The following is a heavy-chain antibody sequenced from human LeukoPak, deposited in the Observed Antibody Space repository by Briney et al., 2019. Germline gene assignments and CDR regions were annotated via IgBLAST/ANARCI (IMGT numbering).Heavy chain of an antibody. CDR3: ARDRIDLTYCGGDCYSAFDI. V-gene: IGHV3-74*01. Sequence: PGGSLRLSCAASGFTFSSSWMHWVRQAPGKGLVWVSRINTDGSSTNHADSVRGRFTISRDNAKNSLFLQMNSLRAEDTAVYYCARDRIDLTYCGGDCYSAFDIWGQGTMVTVSS. CDR1: GFTFSSSW. D-gene: IGHD2-21*02. CDR2: INTDGSST. J-gene: IGHJ3*02.